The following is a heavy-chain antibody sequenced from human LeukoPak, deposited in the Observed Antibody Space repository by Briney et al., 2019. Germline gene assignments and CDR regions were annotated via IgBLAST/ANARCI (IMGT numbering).Heavy chain of an antibody. CDR1: GGSISSYY. V-gene: IGHV4-59*01. Sequence: SETLSLTCTVSGGSISSYYWSWIRQPPGKGLEWIGYIYYSGSTNYNPSLKSRVTISVDTSKNQFSLKLSSVTAADTAVYYCASPLSYYDSSGYDYWGQGTLVTVSS. CDR3: ASPLSYYDSSGYDY. CDR2: IYYSGST. D-gene: IGHD3-22*01. J-gene: IGHJ4*02.